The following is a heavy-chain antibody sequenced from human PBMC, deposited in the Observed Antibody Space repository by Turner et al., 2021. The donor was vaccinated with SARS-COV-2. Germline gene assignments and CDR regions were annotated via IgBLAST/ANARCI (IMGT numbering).Heavy chain of an antibody. J-gene: IGHJ4*02. D-gene: IGHD3-22*01. CDR2: IRKKSYGGAT. CDR3: ARSEDPYYADSSGYPDS. CDR1: GLTFSAYT. Sequence: EVQLVESGGGLIKPGRSLSLSCTASGLTFSAYTMVWFRQAPGKGLEWLGFIRKKSYGGATEYAASVKGRFTISRDDSKSIAYLQMSSLKTVDTAVYYCARSEDPYYADSSGYPDSWGQGTLVTVSS. V-gene: IGHV3-49*05.